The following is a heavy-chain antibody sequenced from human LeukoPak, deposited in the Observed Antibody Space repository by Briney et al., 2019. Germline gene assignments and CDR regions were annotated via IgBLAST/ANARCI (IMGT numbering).Heavy chain of an antibody. CDR2: ISSSGNYI. CDR3: ARDRAFGSSWYDLYYYYYMDV. D-gene: IGHD6-13*01. V-gene: IGHV3-21*01. CDR1: GFTLSSYS. J-gene: IGHJ6*03. Sequence: GGSLRLSCETSGFTLSSYSMNWVRQAPGKGLEWVSCISSSGNYIYYADSVKGRFTISRDNAEKSLSLQMNSLRAEDTAVYYCARDRAFGSSWYDLYYYYYMDVWGKGTTVTVSS.